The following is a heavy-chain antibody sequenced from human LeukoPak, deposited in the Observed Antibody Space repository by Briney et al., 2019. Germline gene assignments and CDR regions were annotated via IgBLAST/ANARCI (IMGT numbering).Heavy chain of an antibody. J-gene: IGHJ4*02. D-gene: IGHD1-26*01. CDR1: GFTFDSYS. CDR3: ARDLGELDDY. Sequence: GKSLRLSCAASGFTFDSYSMHWVRQAPGKGLEWVAVISYDGSNKYYADSVKGRFTISRDNSKNTLYLQMNSLRAEDTAVYYCARDLGELDDYWGQGTLVTVSS. V-gene: IGHV3-30*04. CDR2: ISYDGSNK.